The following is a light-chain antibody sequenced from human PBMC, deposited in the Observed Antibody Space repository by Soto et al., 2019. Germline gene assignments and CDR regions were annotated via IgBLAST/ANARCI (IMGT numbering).Light chain of an antibody. CDR3: CSYAGSNLWM. Sequence: QSALTQPAAVSGSLGQSITISCSGSGSDIGNYNLVSWYQQQPGKVPRLIIYEVNKGPSGVSNRFSGSKSGNTASLTISDLQPDDECLYYCCSYAGSNLWMFGGGTKVTVL. J-gene: IGLJ3*02. V-gene: IGLV2-23*02. CDR1: GSDIGNYNL. CDR2: EVN.